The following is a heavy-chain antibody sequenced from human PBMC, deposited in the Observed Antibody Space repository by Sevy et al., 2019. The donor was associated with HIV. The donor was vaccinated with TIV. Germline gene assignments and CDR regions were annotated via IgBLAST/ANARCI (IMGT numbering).Heavy chain of an antibody. J-gene: IGHJ4*02. V-gene: IGHV3-15*01. D-gene: IGHD3-10*01. CDR2: IKSKTDGGTT. CDR3: TSVSKKRGLSALLDY. CDR1: GFTFSNAW. Sequence: GGSLRLSCAASGFTFSNAWMSWVRQAPGKGLEWVGRIKSKTDGGTTDYTAPVEGRFTISRDDSKNTPYLQMNSLKNEDTAIYYCTSVSKKRGLSALLDYWGQGTLVTVSS.